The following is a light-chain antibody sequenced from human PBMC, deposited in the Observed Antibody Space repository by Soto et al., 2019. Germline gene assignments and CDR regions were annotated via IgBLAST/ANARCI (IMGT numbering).Light chain of an antibody. CDR1: SSNIGAGYD. V-gene: IGLV1-40*01. CDR3: QSYDSSVSAPGV. Sequence: QSVLTQPPSVSGAPGQRVTISCTGSSSNIGAGYDVHWYQQLPGTAPTLLIYDNSNRPSGVPDRFSGSKSGTSASLAITGLQAEDEADYYCQSYDSSVSAPGVFGGGTKLTVL. CDR2: DNS. J-gene: IGLJ3*02.